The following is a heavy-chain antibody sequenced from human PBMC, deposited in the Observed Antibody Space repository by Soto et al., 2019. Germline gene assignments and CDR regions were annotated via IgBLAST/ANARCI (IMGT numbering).Heavy chain of an antibody. V-gene: IGHV3-23*01. CDR3: AKNGDFWSWGMDV. CDR2: ISSSGDAT. J-gene: IGHJ6*02. CDR1: VFTFSTYA. Sequence: LRLSCAASVFTFSTYAMTWVRQAPGKGLEWVSIISSSGDATYYLDSVKGRFTISRDNSRNTLNLQMHSLRAEDTAVYYCAKNGDFWSWGMDVWGQGTTVTVSS. D-gene: IGHD3-3*01.